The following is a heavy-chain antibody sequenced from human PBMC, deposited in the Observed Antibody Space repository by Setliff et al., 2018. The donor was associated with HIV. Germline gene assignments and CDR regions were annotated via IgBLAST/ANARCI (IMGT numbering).Heavy chain of an antibody. CDR2: FDSDEGEM. CDR3: ARGMDYYDTSGYYQYYFDY. V-gene: IGHV1-24*01. D-gene: IGHD3-22*01. CDR1: GYTFTGDY. Sequence: ASVKVACKASGYTFTGDYMHWVRQAPGKGLEWMGGFDSDEGEMIYAQNFQGRVTMTDDASTDTAYLELSSLRSDDTAVYYCARGMDYYDTSGYYQYYFDYWGQGTLVTVSS. J-gene: IGHJ4*02.